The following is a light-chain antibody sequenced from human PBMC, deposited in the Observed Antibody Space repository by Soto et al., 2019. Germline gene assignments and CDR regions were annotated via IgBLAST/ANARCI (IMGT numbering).Light chain of an antibody. V-gene: IGKV3-11*01. J-gene: IGKJ1*01. CDR3: QQRSNWPPWT. Sequence: EIVLTQSPATLSLSPGERATLSCRASQSVSSYLAWYQQKPGQAPRLLIYDASNGATGIPARFSGSGSGTDFSLTISSLVPEDFSVDYCQQRSNWPPWTFGQGTKVEIK. CDR1: QSVSSY. CDR2: DAS.